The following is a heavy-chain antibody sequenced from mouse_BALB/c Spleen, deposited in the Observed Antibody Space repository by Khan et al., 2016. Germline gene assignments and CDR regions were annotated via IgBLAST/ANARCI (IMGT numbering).Heavy chain of an antibody. J-gene: IGHJ1*01. CDR1: GFNIKDTY. Sequence: EVQLQESGAELVKPGASVKLSCTASGFNIKDTYMHWVKQRPEQGLEWIGRIDPANGNTKYDPKFQGKATLTADTYSNTAYLQLSSLTSEDTAVYYCARHWDWYFDVWGAGTTVTVSS. CDR2: IDPANGNT. CDR3: ARHWDWYFDV. D-gene: IGHD4-1*01. V-gene: IGHV14-3*02.